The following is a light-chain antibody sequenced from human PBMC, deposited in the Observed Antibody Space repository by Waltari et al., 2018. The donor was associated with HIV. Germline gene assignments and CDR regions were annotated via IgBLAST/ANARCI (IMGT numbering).Light chain of an antibody. CDR2: AAS. CDR1: QHINMY. J-gene: IGKJ4*01. CDR3: QQSFSLPLT. Sequence: DIQITQSPSSLSASIGDRVTITCRTSQHINMYLNWYQQKPGKAPSLLIFAASTLHTGVPSRCSASGSGTTFSLAISSLQVDDVATYYCQQSFSLPLTFGAGTKVEI. V-gene: IGKV1-39*01.